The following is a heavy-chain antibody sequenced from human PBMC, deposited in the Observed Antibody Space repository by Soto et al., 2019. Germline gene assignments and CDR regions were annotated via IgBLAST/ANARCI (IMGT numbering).Heavy chain of an antibody. V-gene: IGHV1-3*01. CDR1: GYTFTRYT. CDR3: ARGIATGQLDP. CDR2: INSDNGNT. J-gene: IGHJ5*02. Sequence: ASVKVSCKASGYTFTRYTMNWVRQAPGQRLEWMGWINSDNGNTKSSQKFQDRVIITRDTSASTAYMDLSSLRSEDTAVYYCARGIATGQLDPWGQGTLVTVSS. D-gene: IGHD2-15*01.